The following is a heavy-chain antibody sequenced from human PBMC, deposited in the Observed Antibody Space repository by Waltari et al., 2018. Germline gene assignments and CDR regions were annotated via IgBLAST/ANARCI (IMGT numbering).Heavy chain of an antibody. D-gene: IGHD3-3*01. J-gene: IGHJ3*02. Sequence: TCTVSGGSISSYYWSWIRQPPGKGLEWIGYIYYSGSTNYNPSLKSRVTISVDTSKNQFSLKLSSVTAADTAVYYCAREGYDFWSGYSNDAFDIGAKGQWSPSLQ. CDR3: AREGYDFWSGYSNDAFD. CDR1: GGSISSYY. V-gene: IGHV4-59*01. CDR2: IYYSGST.